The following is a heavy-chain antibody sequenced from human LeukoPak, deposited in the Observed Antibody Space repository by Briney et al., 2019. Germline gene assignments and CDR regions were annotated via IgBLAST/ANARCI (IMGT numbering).Heavy chain of an antibody. CDR1: GFTFSSYS. V-gene: IGHV3-21*01. Sequence: GGSLRLSCAASGFTFSSYSMNWVRQAPGKGLEWVSSISSSSSYIYYADSVKGRFTISRDNAKNSLYLQMNSLRAEDTAVYYCARAYGSSWKVDVWGQGTTVTVSS. CDR3: ARAYGSSWKVDV. J-gene: IGHJ6*02. D-gene: IGHD6-13*01. CDR2: ISSSSSYI.